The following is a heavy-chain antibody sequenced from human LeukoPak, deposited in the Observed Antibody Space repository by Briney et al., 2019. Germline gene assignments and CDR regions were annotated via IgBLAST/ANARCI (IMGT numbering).Heavy chain of an antibody. Sequence: GGSLRLSCAASGFTFSDYHMTWIRQAPGKGLEWVSYISGSSIYTRYADSVKGRFTISRDNAKNSLYLQMNSLRAEDTAVYYCAREGDATGTIPFSYWGQGTLVTVSS. CDR3: AREGDATGTIPFSY. D-gene: IGHD1-1*01. V-gene: IGHV3-11*06. CDR1: GFTFSDYH. J-gene: IGHJ4*02. CDR2: ISGSSIYT.